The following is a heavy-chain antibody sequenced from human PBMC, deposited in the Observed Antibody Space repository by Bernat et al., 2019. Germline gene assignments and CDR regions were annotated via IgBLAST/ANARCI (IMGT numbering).Heavy chain of an antibody. Sequence: QVQLVESGGGVVQPGRSLRLSCAASGFTFSSYAMHWVRQAPGKGLEWVALISYDGSNKYHADSVKGRFTISRDNSKNTLYLQMNSLRAEDTAVYYCAKDRYYYGSGTLRNSYYGMDVWGQGTTVTVSS. V-gene: IGHV3-30*04. CDR1: GFTFSSYA. D-gene: IGHD3-10*01. J-gene: IGHJ6*02. CDR2: ISYDGSNK. CDR3: AKDRYYYGSGTLRNSYYGMDV.